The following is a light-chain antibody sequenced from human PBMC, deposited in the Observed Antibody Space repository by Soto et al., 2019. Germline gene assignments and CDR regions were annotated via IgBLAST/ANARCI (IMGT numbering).Light chain of an antibody. CDR2: WAS. Sequence: DIVMTQSPDSLAVSLGERATINCKSSQSVLYSSDNKNYLAWYQQRPGQPPKLLIYWASTRESGVPDRFSGSGSGTDFTLTISSLQAEDVAVYYCQQYYGTPITFGPGTKVDL. V-gene: IGKV4-1*01. CDR1: QSVLYSSDNKNY. CDR3: QQYYGTPIT. J-gene: IGKJ3*01.